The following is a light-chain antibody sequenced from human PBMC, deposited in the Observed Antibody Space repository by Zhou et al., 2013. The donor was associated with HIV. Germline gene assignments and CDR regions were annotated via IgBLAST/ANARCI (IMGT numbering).Light chain of an antibody. V-gene: IGKV1-5*03. CDR1: QNIRSW. Sequence: DILMTQSPSTLSASIGDRVTITCRASQNIRSWLAWYQQKPGKAPNLLIYKASSLQSGVPSRFSGSGSGTEFTLTISSLQPDDFATYYCQQYDSYSPVTFGQGTKLEIK. CDR3: QQYDSYSPVT. CDR2: KAS. J-gene: IGKJ2*01.